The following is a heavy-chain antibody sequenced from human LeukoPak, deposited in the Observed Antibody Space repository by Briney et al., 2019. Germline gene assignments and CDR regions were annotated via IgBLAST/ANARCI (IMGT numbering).Heavy chain of an antibody. Sequence: VASVKVSCKASGYTFTSYGISWVRQAPGQGLEWMGGISAYNGNTNYAQKLQGRVTMTTDTSTSTAYMELRSLRSDDTAVYYCARDFHMVRGVISWANDAFDIWGQGTMVTVSS. CDR3: ARDFHMVRGVISWANDAFDI. V-gene: IGHV1-18*01. J-gene: IGHJ3*02. CDR2: ISAYNGNT. D-gene: IGHD3-10*01. CDR1: GYTFTSYG.